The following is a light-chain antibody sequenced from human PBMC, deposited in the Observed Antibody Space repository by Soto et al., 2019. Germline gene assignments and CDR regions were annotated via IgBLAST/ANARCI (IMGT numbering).Light chain of an antibody. CDR1: QSVFYSSNNENY. CDR3: QQYYRPWT. CDR2: WAS. V-gene: IGKV4-1*01. J-gene: IGKJ1*01. Sequence: DIVMTQSPDSLAVSLGERATINCKSSQSVFYSSNNENYLAWYQQKPGQPPKLLIYWASTRESGVPDRFSGSGSGTDYTLTISRLQAEDVAVYYCQQYYRPWTFGQGTKVEIK.